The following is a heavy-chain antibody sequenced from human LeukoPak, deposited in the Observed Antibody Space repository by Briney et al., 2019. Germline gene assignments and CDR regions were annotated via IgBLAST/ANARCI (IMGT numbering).Heavy chain of an antibody. V-gene: IGHV4-34*01. CDR1: GGSISSFY. CDR2: INHSGST. J-gene: IGHJ4*02. D-gene: IGHD3-22*01. CDR3: ARTSSYYDSSGYPGH. Sequence: PSETLSLTCSVSGGSISSFYWSWIRQPPGKGLEWIGEINHSGSTNYNPSLKSRVTISVDTSKNQFSLKLSSVTAADTAVYYCARTSSYYDSSGYPGHWGQGTLVTVSS.